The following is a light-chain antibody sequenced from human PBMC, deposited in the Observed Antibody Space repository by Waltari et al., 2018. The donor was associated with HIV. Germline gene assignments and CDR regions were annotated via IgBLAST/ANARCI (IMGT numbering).Light chain of an antibody. V-gene: IGKV2-24*01. Sequence: DIVMTQTPLSSPVTLGQPASISCRSSQSLVHSNGNTYLSWVHQRPGQPPRRLMYKISNRFSGVPDRVRGSGAGTDFTLKISRVEAEDVGVYYCMQATKFPRTFGQGTKVEIK. CDR3: MQATKFPRT. J-gene: IGKJ1*01. CDR1: QSLVHSNGNTY. CDR2: KIS.